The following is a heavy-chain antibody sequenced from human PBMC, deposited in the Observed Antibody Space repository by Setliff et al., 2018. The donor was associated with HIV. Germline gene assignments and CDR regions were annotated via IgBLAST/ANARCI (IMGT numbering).Heavy chain of an antibody. J-gene: IGHJ5*02. D-gene: IGHD6-13*01. V-gene: IGHV4-39*07. CDR2: IYYSGSA. Sequence: TLSLTCTVSGGSISSSNYCWGWIRQPPGKGLEWIGSIYYSGSAYYNPSLKSRVTISVDTSKNQFSLKLTSVTAADTAVYYCARTSILYSSSWYVSKNWFDPWGQGTLVTVSS. CDR3: ARTSILYSSSWYVSKNWFDP. CDR1: GGSISSSNYC.